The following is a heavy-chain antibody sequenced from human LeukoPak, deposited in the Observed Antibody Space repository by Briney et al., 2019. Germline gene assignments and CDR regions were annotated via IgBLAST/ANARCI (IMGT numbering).Heavy chain of an antibody. Sequence: GRSLRLSCAASEFTFSNYAMTWVRQAPGKGLEWVSSITENGATTFYVDSVKGRFTISRDNSKSMLYLQMNSLRVEDTAIYYCTGGTYSVGYYFNYWGQGTLVTVSS. CDR2: ITENGATT. J-gene: IGHJ4*02. CDR1: EFTFSNYA. CDR3: TGGTYSVGYYFNY. V-gene: IGHV3-23*01. D-gene: IGHD2-8*02.